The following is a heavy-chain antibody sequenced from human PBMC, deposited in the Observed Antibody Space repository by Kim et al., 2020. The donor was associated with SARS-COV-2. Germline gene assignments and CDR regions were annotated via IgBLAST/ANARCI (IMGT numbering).Heavy chain of an antibody. V-gene: IGHV3-74*03. CDR2: ISTDGRSA. CDR1: GFTFSRYW. J-gene: IGHJ3*01. Sequence: GGSLRLSCAASGFTFSRYWMHWVRQAPGKGLVWLSRISTDGRSATYADSVEGRFTTSRDNARNTLYLEMNSLRPDDTAVYYCAIDVPNLDVCYLWGQGAMVRV. CDR3: AIDVPNLDVCYL. D-gene: IGHD3-10*01.